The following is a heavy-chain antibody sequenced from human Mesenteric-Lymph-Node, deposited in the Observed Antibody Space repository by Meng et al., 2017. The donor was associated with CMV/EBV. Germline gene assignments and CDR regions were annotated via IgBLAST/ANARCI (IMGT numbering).Heavy chain of an antibody. D-gene: IGHD6-13*01. CDR1: GFIISTYA. CDR3: ARDYSSSWYHHYYYYGMDV. Sequence: GGSLRLSCVGSGFIISTYAMSWVRQAPGKGLEWVSIIYGGGTTTYYADSVKGRFTISRDNSRTTLYLQMNNLRAEDTAVYYCARDYSSSWYHHYYYYGMDVWGQGTTVTVSS. J-gene: IGHJ6*02. CDR2: IYGGGTTT. V-gene: IGHV3-23*03.